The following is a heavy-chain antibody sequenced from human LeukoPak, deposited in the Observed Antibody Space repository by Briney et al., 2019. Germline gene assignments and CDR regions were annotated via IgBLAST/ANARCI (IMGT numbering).Heavy chain of an antibody. CDR3: ARAYCSSTSCLETYYYYMDV. Sequence: PGGSLRLSCAASGFTFSRYAMHWVRQAPGKGLEWVSGISWNSGSIGYADSVKGRFTISRDNAKNSLYLQMNSLRAEDTAVYYCARAYCSSTSCLETYYYYMDVWGKGTTVTVSS. D-gene: IGHD2-2*01. CDR1: GFTFSRYA. V-gene: IGHV3-9*01. J-gene: IGHJ6*03. CDR2: ISWNSGSI.